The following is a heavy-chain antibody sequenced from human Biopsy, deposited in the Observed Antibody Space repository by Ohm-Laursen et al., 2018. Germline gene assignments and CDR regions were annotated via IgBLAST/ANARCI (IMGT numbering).Heavy chain of an antibody. J-gene: IGHJ6*02. D-gene: IGHD2-15*01. CDR1: GVSITAYY. CDR2: IHHSGST. V-gene: IGHV4-4*09. Sequence: GTLSLTCTVSGVSITAYYWSWIRQPPGKGLECIGNIHHSGSTNYNPSLKSRLTISVDTSKNQFSLKLSSVTAADTAVYHCARMDCSGGSCHYYSYGMDVWGQGTKVTVSS. CDR3: ARMDCSGGSCHYYSYGMDV.